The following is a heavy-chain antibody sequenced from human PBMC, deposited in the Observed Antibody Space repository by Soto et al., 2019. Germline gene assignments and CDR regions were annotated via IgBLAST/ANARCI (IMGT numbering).Heavy chain of an antibody. CDR2: INAGNGNT. D-gene: IGHD2-15*01. J-gene: IGHJ5*02. CDR1: GYTFTSYA. CDR3: ARVFLVAATDDCLDP. Sequence: ASVKVSCKASGYTFTSYAMHWVRQAPGQRLEWMGWINAGNGNTKYSQRFQGRVTITRDTSASTAYMELSSLRSEDTAVYYCARVFLVAATDDCLDPWGQGTLVTVS. V-gene: IGHV1-3*01.